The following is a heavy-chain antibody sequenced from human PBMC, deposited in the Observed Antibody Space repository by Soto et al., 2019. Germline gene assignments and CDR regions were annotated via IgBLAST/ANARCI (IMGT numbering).Heavy chain of an antibody. CDR2: VDGSGGDT. D-gene: IGHD2-8*01. J-gene: IGHJ4*02. CDR1: GFTFSSHA. CDR3: AKEIFAAAYAATYAFDL. Sequence: GVSLRLSCAASGFTFSSHAMGWLRQAPGTGPEWVAFVDGSGGDTSYADSVKGRFIISRDNSDNSLYLDMNSLRAEDTGRYFCAKEIFAAAYAATYAFDLWGQGTLVTVSS. V-gene: IGHV3-23*01.